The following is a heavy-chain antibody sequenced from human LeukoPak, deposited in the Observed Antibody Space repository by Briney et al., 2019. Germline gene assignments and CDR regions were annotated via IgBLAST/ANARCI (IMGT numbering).Heavy chain of an antibody. V-gene: IGHV3-21*01. CDR2: ISSSSSYI. CDR3: ARDFLVGKIAPFDY. CDR1: AFTFSSYS. D-gene: IGHD6-13*01. J-gene: IGHJ4*02. Sequence: GWSLRLSCAASAFTFSSYSMNWVRQAPGKGLEWVSSISSSSSYIYYADSVKGRFTISRDNAKNSLYLQMNSLRAEDTAVYYCARDFLVGKIAPFDYWGQGTLVTVSS.